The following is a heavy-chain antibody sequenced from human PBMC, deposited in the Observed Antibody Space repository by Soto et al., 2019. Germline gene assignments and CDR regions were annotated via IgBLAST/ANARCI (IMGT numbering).Heavy chain of an antibody. Sequence: GGSLRLSCEASGFTFSRVSMNWVRRVPGKGLEWVASISSGSSDTWYADSVKGRFIISRDNAQYSLFLQMNTLRPEDTAMYYCARADYRGTGTQVTVSS. J-gene: IGHJ4*02. CDR3: ARADY. CDR2: ISSGSSDT. V-gene: IGHV3-21*01. CDR1: GFTFSRVS.